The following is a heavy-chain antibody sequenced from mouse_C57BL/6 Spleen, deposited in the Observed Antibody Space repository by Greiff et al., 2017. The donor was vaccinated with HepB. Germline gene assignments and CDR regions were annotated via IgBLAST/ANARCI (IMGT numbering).Heavy chain of an antibody. CDR3: ARDWLGPRGSSPMDY. CDR2: ISYDGSN. J-gene: IGHJ4*01. V-gene: IGHV3-6*01. D-gene: IGHD1-1*01. Sequence: EVHLVESGPGLVKPSQSLSLTCSVTGYSITSGYYWNWIRQFPGNKLEWMGYISYDGSNNYNPSLKNRISITRDTSKNQFFLKLNSVTTEDTATYYCARDWLGPRGSSPMDYWGQGTSVTVSS. CDR1: GYSITSGYY.